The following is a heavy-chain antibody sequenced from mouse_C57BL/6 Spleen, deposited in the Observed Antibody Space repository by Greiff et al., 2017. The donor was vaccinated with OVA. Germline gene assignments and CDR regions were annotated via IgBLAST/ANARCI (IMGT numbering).Heavy chain of an antibody. CDR2: INPNNGGT. V-gene: IGHV1-26*01. J-gene: IGHJ1*03. D-gene: IGHD3-1*01. CDR1: GYTFTDYY. Sequence: VQLQQSGPELVKPGASVKISCKASGYTFTDYYMNWVKQSHGKSLEWIGDINPNNGGTSYNQKFKGKATLTVDKSSSTAYMELLSLTSEDSAVYYGARRATRYFDVWGTGTTVTVSS. CDR3: ARRATRYFDV.